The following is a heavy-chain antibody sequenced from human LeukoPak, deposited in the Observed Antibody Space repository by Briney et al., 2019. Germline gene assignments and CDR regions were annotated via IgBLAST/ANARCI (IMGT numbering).Heavy chain of an antibody. J-gene: IGHJ4*02. V-gene: IGHV4-61*02. Sequence: TLTLTCTVSGASIYSGSYFWSWIRQPAGKGLEWIGRIYSTGSTNYNPSLKSRVTISVDTSEKNFSLHLTSVTAADSAVYYCARAPTYPTFDYWGQGIVVTDSS. CDR3: ARAPTYPTFDY. CDR2: IYSTGST. CDR1: GASIYSGSYF.